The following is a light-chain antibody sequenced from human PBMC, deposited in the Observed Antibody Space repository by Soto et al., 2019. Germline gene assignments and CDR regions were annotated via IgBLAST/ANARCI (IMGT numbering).Light chain of an antibody. CDR3: SSPAGSNNLGV. Sequence: QSALTQPPSASGSPGQSVTITCTGTSSDVGGYNYVSWYQQHPGKAPKLMIYEVSKRPSGVPDRVSGSESGNTASLTVSGLQAEDEADYYCSSPAGSNNLGVFGGGTKLTVL. V-gene: IGLV2-8*01. CDR2: EVS. J-gene: IGLJ2*01. CDR1: SSDVGGYNY.